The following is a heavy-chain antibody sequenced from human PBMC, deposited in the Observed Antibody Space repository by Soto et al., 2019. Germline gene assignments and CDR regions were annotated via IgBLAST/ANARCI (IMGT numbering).Heavy chain of an antibody. V-gene: IGHV3-30*18. Sequence: GGSLRLSCAASGFTFSSYGIHWVRQAPGKGLEWVAVISYDGSNKYYADSVKGRFTISRDNSKNTLYLQMNSLRAEDTAVYYCAKAIYGGNPRGPYYYYGMDVWGQGTTVTVSS. D-gene: IGHD4-17*01. CDR2: ISYDGSNK. CDR1: GFTFSSYG. CDR3: AKAIYGGNPRGPYYYYGMDV. J-gene: IGHJ6*02.